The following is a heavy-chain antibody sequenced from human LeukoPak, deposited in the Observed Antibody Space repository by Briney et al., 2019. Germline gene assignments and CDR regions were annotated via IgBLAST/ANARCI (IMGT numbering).Heavy chain of an antibody. V-gene: IGHV3-30*02. CDR2: IRYDGTDK. D-gene: IGHD5-12*01. Sequence: PGGSLRLSCAASGFVFNSYGMNWVRQAPGKGLEWVAFIRYDGTDKYYRDSVEGRFSISRDNSKDIVYLQVNNLRADDSAVYHCAKSKGTWATSPDYPFDIWGQGTSVVVSS. J-gene: IGHJ3*02. CDR1: GFVFNSYG. CDR3: AKSKGTWATSPDYPFDI.